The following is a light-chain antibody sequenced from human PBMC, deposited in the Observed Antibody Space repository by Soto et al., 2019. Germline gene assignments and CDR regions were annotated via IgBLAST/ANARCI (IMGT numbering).Light chain of an antibody. CDR3: QQYDNLPFS. J-gene: IGKJ4*01. CDR2: DAS. V-gene: IGKV1-33*01. CDR1: QDISNY. Sequence: DIQMSQSPSSLSASVGDRVTITCQASQDISNYLNWYQHKPGKPPKLLIYDASNFETGIPSRFSGSKSGTAFTFTITTLQPEDIAKDYCQQYDNLPFSFGGGTKVEIK.